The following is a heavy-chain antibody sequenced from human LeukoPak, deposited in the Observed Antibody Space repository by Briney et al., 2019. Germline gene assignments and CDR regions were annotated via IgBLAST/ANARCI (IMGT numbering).Heavy chain of an antibody. CDR3: ASRYYGYPDY. CDR2: ISSTSSTI. CDR1: GFTFANYN. V-gene: IGHV3-48*01. D-gene: IGHD3-22*01. J-gene: IGHJ4*02. Sequence: GGSLRLSCAASGFTFANYNFNWVRQAPGKGLEWVSYISSTSSTIYYADSMKGRFTISRDNAKNSLYLQMNSLRAEDTAVYYCASRYYGYPDYWGQGTLVTVSS.